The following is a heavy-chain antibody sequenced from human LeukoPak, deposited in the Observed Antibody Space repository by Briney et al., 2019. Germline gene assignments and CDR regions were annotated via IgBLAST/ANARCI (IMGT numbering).Heavy chain of an antibody. CDR2: IYHSGST. CDR3: ARKPSIRGGFH. Sequence: SQTLSLTCAVSGGSISSGGYSWSWIRQPPGKGLEWIGYIYHSGSTNYNPSLKSRITISVDTPKNQFSLKLISVTAADTAVYYCARKPSIRGGFHWGQGTLVTVSS. V-gene: IGHV4-30-2*01. CDR1: GGSISSGGYS. J-gene: IGHJ4*02. D-gene: IGHD2-2*01.